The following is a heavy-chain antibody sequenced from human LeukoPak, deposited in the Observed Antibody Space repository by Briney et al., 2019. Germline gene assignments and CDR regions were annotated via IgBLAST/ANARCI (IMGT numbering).Heavy chain of an antibody. V-gene: IGHV3-7*01. CDR2: IKQDGSEK. CDR1: GFTFSSYW. CDR3: ARESYYYDSSGYLLN. Sequence: PGGSLRLSCAASGFTFSSYWMSWVRQAPGKGMEWVANIKQDGSEKYYVDSVKGRFTIARDNAKNSLYLQMNSLRAEDTAVYYGARESYYYDSSGYLLNWGPGTLVTVSS. J-gene: IGHJ4*02. D-gene: IGHD3-22*01.